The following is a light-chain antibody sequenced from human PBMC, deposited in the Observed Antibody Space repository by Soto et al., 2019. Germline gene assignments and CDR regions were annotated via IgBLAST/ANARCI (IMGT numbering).Light chain of an antibody. CDR3: QKYDRAPSK. CDR1: QGISNY. CDR2: AAS. V-gene: IGKV1-27*01. J-gene: IGKJ1*01. Sequence: DIQMTQSPSSLSASVGDRVTITCRASQGISNYLAWYQQKPGKVPKLLIYAASTLQSGVPSRFSGSGSGTDFTLTISSLQPEDCATYYCQKYDRAPSKVGQGYQVEIK.